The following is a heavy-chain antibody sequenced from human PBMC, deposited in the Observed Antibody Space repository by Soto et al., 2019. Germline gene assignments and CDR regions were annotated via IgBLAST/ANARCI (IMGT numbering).Heavy chain of an antibody. CDR2: IDPSDSYT. CDR3: AGRHFGFGVILDGVDV. J-gene: IGHJ6*02. Sequence: PGESLKISCKGSGYSFTSYWISWVRQMPGKGLEWMGRIDPSDSYTNYSPSFQGHVTISADKSISTAYLQWSRLKASDTAMYYSAGRHFGFGVILDGVDVGAQGTTFPVS. CDR1: GYSFTSYW. V-gene: IGHV5-10-1*01. D-gene: IGHD3-16*01.